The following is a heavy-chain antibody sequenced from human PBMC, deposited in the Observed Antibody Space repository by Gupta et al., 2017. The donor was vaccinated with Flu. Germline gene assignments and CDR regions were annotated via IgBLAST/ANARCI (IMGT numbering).Heavy chain of an antibody. J-gene: IGHJ3*02. CDR1: GFSLSTSGVG. D-gene: IGHD3-22*01. CDR2: IYWDDDK. Sequence: QITLKESGPTLVKPTQTLTLTCTFSGFSLSTSGVGVGWIRQPPGKALEWLALIYWDDDKRYSPSLKSRLTITKDTSKNQVVLTMTNMDPVDTATYYCAHSPEWCTSVGYYYDSSGYPSCSAFDIWGQGTMVTVSS. V-gene: IGHV2-5*02. CDR3: AHSPEWCTSVGYYYDSSGYPSCSAFDI.